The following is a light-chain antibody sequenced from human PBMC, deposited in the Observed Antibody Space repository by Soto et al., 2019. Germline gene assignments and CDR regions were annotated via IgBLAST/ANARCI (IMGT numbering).Light chain of an antibody. J-gene: IGKJ4*01. CDR1: QSVFSSY. V-gene: IGKV3-20*01. Sequence: EILLTQSPGTLSLSPGETATLSFRSSQSVFSSYLAWYQKKPGQAPRLLIYGASSRATGIPDRFSGSGSGTDFTLTISRLEPEDFAVYYCQQCGSSPLTFGGGTKVDIK. CDR3: QQCGSSPLT. CDR2: GAS.